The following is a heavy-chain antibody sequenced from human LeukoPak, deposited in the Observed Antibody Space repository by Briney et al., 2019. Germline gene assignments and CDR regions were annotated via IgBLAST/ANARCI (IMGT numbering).Heavy chain of an antibody. CDR2: IIPIFGTA. CDR3: ASSIAAAGTDWYFDY. CDR1: GGTFSSYA. D-gene: IGHD6-13*01. J-gene: IGHJ4*02. V-gene: IGHV1-69*13. Sequence: EASVKVSCKASGGTFSSYAISWVRQAPGQGLEWVGGIIPIFGTANYAQKFQGRVTITADESTSTAYMELSSLRSEDTAVYYCASSIAAAGTDWYFDYWGQGTLVTVSS.